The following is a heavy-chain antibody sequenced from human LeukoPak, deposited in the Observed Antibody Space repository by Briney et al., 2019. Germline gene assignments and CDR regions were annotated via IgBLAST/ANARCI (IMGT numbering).Heavy chain of an antibody. V-gene: IGHV4-39*01. CDR3: ARSDRYGRSLDY. CDR1: GGCISSSSYY. Sequence: PSETLSLTCTVSGGCISSSSYYWGWIRQPPGKGLEWIGSIYYSGSTYYNPSLKSRVTISVDTSKNQFSLKLSSVTAADTAVYYCARSDRYGRSLDYWGQGTLVTVSS. J-gene: IGHJ4*02. CDR2: IYYSGST. D-gene: IGHD2-21*01.